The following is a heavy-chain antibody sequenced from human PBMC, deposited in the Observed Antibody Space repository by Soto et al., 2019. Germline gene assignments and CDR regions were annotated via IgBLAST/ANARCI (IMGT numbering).Heavy chain of an antibody. CDR1: GGTFSSYA. CDR2: IIPIFGTA. V-gene: IGHV1-69*01. D-gene: IGHD5-12*01. Sequence: QVQLVQSGAEVKKPGSSVKVSCKASGGTFSSYAISWVRQAPGQGLEWMGGIIPIFGTANYAQKFQGRVTITADASTSTAYMELSSLRSEDTAVYYCARDREMATISYYYYYGMDVWGQGTTVTVSS. CDR3: ARDREMATISYYYYYGMDV. J-gene: IGHJ6*02.